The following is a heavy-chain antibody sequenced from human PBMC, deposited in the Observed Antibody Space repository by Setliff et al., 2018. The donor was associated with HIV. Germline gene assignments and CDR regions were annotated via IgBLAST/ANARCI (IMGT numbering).Heavy chain of an antibody. V-gene: IGHV1-69*13. CDR3: ARGKIPYSSSWPDF. CDR2: IIPIFGTA. D-gene: IGHD6-13*01. CDR1: GGTFSSYA. J-gene: IGHJ4*02. Sequence: ASVKVSCKASGGTFSSYAISWVRQAPGQGLEWMGGIIPIFGTANYAQKVQGRVTITADESTSTAYMELSSLRSEDTAVYYCARGKIPYSSSWPDFWGQGTLGTVSS.